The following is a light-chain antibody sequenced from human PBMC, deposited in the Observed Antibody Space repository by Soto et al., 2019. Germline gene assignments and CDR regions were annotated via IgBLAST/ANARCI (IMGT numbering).Light chain of an antibody. CDR3: QQYNSYST. J-gene: IGKJ1*01. CDR1: QSISSL. CDR2: DSS. V-gene: IGKV1-5*01. Sequence: DIQMPQSPYTLSAALGDRLTTTCRARQSISSLLGWYQQKPRKAPKLLNYDSSSLESGVPSRFGSSGSGTEFTLTISSLQAEYFASYYCQQYNSYSTFGQGTKVDI.